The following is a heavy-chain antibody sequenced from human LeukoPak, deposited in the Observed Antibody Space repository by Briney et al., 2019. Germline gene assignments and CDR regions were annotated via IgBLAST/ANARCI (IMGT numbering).Heavy chain of an antibody. CDR1: GYTFTSYG. CDR2: IIPILGIA. D-gene: IGHD2-2*01. Sequence: ASVKVSCKASGYTFTSYGISWVRQAPGQGLEWMGRIIPILGIANYAQKFQGRVTITADKSTSTAYMELSSLRSEDTAVYYCARCSSTSCYLSVFDYWGQGTLVTVSS. V-gene: IGHV1-69*04. CDR3: ARCSSTSCYLSVFDY. J-gene: IGHJ4*02.